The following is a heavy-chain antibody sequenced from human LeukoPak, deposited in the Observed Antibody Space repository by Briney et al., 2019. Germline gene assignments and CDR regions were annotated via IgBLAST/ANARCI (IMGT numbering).Heavy chain of an antibody. D-gene: IGHD3-22*01. CDR2: ISAYNGNT. V-gene: IGHV1-18*01. Sequence: ASVKVSCKASGYTFTSYGISWVRQAPGQGLEWMGWISAYNGNTNYAQKLQGRVTMTRDTSTSTVYMEVSSLRSEDTAVYYCARDVASSGYYWDWGQGTLVTVSS. CDR1: GYTFTSYG. CDR3: ARDVASSGYYWD. J-gene: IGHJ4*02.